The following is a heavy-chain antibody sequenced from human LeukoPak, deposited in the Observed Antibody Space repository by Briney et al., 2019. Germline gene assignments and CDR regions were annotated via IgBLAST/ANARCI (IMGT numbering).Heavy chain of an antibody. CDR2: IYSTGST. Sequence: PSETLSLTCTVSGDSISSHYWSWIRQPPGKGLEWIGYIYSTGSTNCNPSLKSRVTMSVDTSKNQFSLKLSSVTAADTAVYYCARHKRQVAAAGTLFDYWGQGTLVTVSS. CDR3: ARHKRQVAAAGTLFDY. CDR1: GDSISSHY. D-gene: IGHD6-13*01. J-gene: IGHJ4*02. V-gene: IGHV4-59*08.